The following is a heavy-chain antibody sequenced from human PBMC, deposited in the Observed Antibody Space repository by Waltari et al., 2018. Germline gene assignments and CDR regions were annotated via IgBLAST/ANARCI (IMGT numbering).Heavy chain of an antibody. Sequence: EVQLVESGGGLIQPGGSLRLSCAASGFTVSSNYMSWVRQAPGKGLEWVSVIYSGGSTYYADSGKGRFTISRDNSKNTLYLQMNSLRAEDTAVYYCARTPTYYYDSSGYYGFDYWGQGTLVTVSS. V-gene: IGHV3-53*01. CDR2: IYSGGST. D-gene: IGHD3-22*01. CDR1: GFTVSSNY. J-gene: IGHJ4*02. CDR3: ARTPTYYYDSSGYYGFDY.